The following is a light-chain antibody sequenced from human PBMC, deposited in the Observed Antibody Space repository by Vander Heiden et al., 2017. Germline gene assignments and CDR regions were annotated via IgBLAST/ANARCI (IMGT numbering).Light chain of an antibody. CDR1: QSVSSN. J-gene: IGKJ1*01. Sequence: DIVMPQSPATPSVSPGERATLSCRASQSVSSNFAWYQQKPGQAPRHLIYGASTRATGIPARCSGSGSGTEFTLTISSLQSEDFAVYYCQQYNNWPPWTFGQGTKVEIK. CDR2: GAS. V-gene: IGKV3-15*01. CDR3: QQYNNWPPWT.